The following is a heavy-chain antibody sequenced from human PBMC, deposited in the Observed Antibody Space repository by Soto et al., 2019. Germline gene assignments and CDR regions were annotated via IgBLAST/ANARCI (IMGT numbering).Heavy chain of an antibody. CDR2: ISATGPT. V-gene: IGHV4-4*07. D-gene: IGHD3-3*01. J-gene: IGHJ3*01. Sequence: QVQLQESGPGLVEPAEPLSLTCTVSGDSMRSYYWSWIRQSAEKGLEWIGRISATGPTTYIPSLTRRITLSVDKSKNQFSLNLNCVTAADTAVYFCARDQSGSADLWGQGTVVTVS. CDR3: ARDQSGSADL. CDR1: GDSMRSYY.